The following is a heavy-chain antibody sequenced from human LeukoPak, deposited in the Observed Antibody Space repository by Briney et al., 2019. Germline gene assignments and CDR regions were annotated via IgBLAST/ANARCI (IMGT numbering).Heavy chain of an antibody. J-gene: IGHJ4*02. Sequence: GGSLGLSCAASGFTFSSYAMSWVRQAPGKGLEWVSAISGSGGSTYYADSVKGRFTISRDNSKNTLYLQMNSLRAEDTAVYYCAMGLGYCTNGVCSYFDYWGQGTLVTVSS. CDR2: ISGSGGST. D-gene: IGHD2-8*01. V-gene: IGHV3-23*01. CDR1: GFTFSSYA. CDR3: AMGLGYCTNGVCSYFDY.